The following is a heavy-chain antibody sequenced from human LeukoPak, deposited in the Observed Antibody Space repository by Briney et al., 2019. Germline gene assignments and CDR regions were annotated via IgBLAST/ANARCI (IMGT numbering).Heavy chain of an antibody. D-gene: IGHD3-22*01. CDR3: ARVGEAHYDSSGYYRIPYYFDY. J-gene: IGHJ4*02. CDR1: GFTFSSYS. V-gene: IGHV3-21*01. Sequence: PGGSLRLSCAASGFTFSSYSMNWVRQAPGKGLEWVSSISSSSSYIYYADSVKGRFTISRDNAKNSLYLQMNSLRAEDTAVYYCARVGEAHYDSSGYYRIPYYFDYWGQGTLVTVSS. CDR2: ISSSSSYI.